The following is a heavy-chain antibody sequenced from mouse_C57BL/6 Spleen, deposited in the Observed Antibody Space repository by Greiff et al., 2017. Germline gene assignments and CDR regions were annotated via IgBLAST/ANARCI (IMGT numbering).Heavy chain of an antibody. CDR1: GYAFSSSW. V-gene: IGHV1-82*01. CDR3: AGGSSYGEYFDY. Sequence: VQLQQSGPELVKPGASVKISCKASGYAFSSSWMNWVKQRPGKGLEWIGRIYPGDGDTNYNGKFKGKATLTADKSSSTAYMQLSSLTSEDSAVYFCAGGSSYGEYFDYWGQGTTLTVSS. CDR2: IYPGDGDT. D-gene: IGHD1-1*01. J-gene: IGHJ2*01.